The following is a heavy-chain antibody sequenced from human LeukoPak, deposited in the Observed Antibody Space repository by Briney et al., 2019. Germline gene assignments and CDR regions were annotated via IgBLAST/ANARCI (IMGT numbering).Heavy chain of an antibody. D-gene: IGHD3-22*01. Sequence: GASVKVSCKASGYTFTSYGISWVRQAPGQGLEWMGWISAYNGNTNYAQKLQGRVTITTDTSTSTAYMELRSLRSDDTAVYYCARRLYYYDSSGYYYVGAFDIWGQGTMVTVSS. J-gene: IGHJ3*02. V-gene: IGHV1-18*01. CDR2: ISAYNGNT. CDR3: ARRLYYYDSSGYYYVGAFDI. CDR1: GYTFTSYG.